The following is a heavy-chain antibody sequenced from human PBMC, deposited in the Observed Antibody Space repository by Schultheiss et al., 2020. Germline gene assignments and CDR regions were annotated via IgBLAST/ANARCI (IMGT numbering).Heavy chain of an antibody. CDR1: GFTVSSNY. J-gene: IGHJ5*02. CDR3: ARWGVPYDPRGGNWFAP. D-gene: IGHD3-16*01. V-gene: IGHV3-66*03. CDR2: IYSCGST. Sequence: GGSLRLSCAASGFTVSSNYMSWVRQAPGKGLEWVSVIYSCGSTYYADSVKGRFTISRDNSKNTLYLQMNNLRAEDTAVYYCARWGVPYDPRGGNWFAPWGQGTLVTVSS.